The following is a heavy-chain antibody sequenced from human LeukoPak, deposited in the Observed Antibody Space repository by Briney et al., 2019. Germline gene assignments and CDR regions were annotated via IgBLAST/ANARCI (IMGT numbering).Heavy chain of an antibody. CDR3: AGSLATSYYYMDV. D-gene: IGHD5-12*01. CDR2: ISYDGSNK. V-gene: IGHV3-30*19. CDR1: GFTFSSYG. Sequence: GGSLRLSCAASGFTFSSYGMHWVRQAPGKGLEWVAVISYDGSNKFYADSVKGRFTISRDNSKNTLHLQMNSLRAEDTAVYYCAGSLATSYYYMDVWGKGTTVTVSS. J-gene: IGHJ6*03.